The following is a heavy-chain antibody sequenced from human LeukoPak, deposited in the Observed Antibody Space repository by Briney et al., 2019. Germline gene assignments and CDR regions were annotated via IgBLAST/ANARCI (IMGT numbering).Heavy chain of an antibody. CDR1: GGTFSSYA. V-gene: IGHV1-69*04. Sequence: ASVKVSCKASGGTFSSYAISWVRQAPGQGLEWMGRIIPILGIANYAQKFQGRVTITADKSTSTAYMELSSLRSEDTAVYYCARAGNYYDSSGYLYYCDYWGQGTLVTVSS. J-gene: IGHJ4*02. D-gene: IGHD3-22*01. CDR2: IIPILGIA. CDR3: ARAGNYYDSSGYLYYCDY.